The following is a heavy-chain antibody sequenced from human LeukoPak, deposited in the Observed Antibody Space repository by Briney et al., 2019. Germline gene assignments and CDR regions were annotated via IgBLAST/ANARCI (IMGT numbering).Heavy chain of an antibody. D-gene: IGHD3-10*01. J-gene: IGHJ5*02. CDR2: MYIIGRS. CDR3: ARTMIRGVENWFDP. CDR1: GDSISSYY. Sequence: SETLSLTCTVSGDSISSYYWSWIRQPPRKGLEWIGRMYIIGRSNYNPSLRSRVTMSVDTSKNQLSLKLRSVTAADTAVYYCARTMIRGVENWFDPWGQGTLVTVSS. V-gene: IGHV4-4*07.